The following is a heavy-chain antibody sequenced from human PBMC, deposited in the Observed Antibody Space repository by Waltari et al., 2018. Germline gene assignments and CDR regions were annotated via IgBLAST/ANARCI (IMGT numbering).Heavy chain of an antibody. CDR2: IRYDGSNK. CDR1: GFTFSSYG. J-gene: IGHJ6*03. Sequence: QVQLVESGGGVVQPGGSLRLSCAAAGFTFSSYGMHLVRPAPGKGLEWVAFIRYDGSNKYYADSVKGRFTISRDNSKNTLYLQMNSLRAEDTAVYYCANYISAPYYYYYMDVWGKGTTVTISS. D-gene: IGHD4-4*01. V-gene: IGHV3-30*02. CDR3: ANYISAPYYYYYMDV.